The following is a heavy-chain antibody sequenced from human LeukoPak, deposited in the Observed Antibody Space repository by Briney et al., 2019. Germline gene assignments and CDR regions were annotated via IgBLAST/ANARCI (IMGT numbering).Heavy chain of an antibody. D-gene: IGHD3-10*01. CDR2: IYYSGST. CDR1: GDSMRSYY. CDR3: ARFTMVRDPRNYYYYMDV. J-gene: IGHJ6*03. V-gene: IGHV4-59*12. Sequence: SETLSLTCTVSGDSMRSYYWSWIRQPPGKGLEWIGYIYYSGSTNYNPSLKSRVTISIDTSKNQFSLKLSSVTAADTAVYYCARFTMVRDPRNYYYYMDVWGKGTTVTISS.